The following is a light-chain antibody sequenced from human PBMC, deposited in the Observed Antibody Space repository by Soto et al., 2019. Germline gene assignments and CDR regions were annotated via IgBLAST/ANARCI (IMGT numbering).Light chain of an antibody. J-gene: IGKJ5*01. CDR2: AAS. CDR1: QSISSY. CDR3: QQRHMWPIT. Sequence: DIQMTHSPSSLSASVGGRVTITCRASQSISSYLNWYQQKPGKAPKLLIYAASSLQSGVPSRFSGSGSGTDFTLTISSLEPEDSAVYYCQQRHMWPITFGQGTRLEIK. V-gene: IGKV1-39*01.